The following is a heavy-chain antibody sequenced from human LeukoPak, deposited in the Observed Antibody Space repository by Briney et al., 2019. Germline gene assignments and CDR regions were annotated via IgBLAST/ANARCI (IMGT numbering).Heavy chain of an antibody. CDR1: GYTFTSYG. CDR3: ARVGQQLPTVDY. CDR2: MNPNSGNT. J-gene: IGHJ4*02. D-gene: IGHD6-13*01. V-gene: IGHV1-8*02. Sequence: ASVKVSCKASGYTFTSYGISWVRQATGQGLEWMGWMNPNSGNTGYAQKFQGRVTMTRNTSISTAYMELSSLRSEDTAVYYCARVGQQLPTVDYWGQGTLVTVSS.